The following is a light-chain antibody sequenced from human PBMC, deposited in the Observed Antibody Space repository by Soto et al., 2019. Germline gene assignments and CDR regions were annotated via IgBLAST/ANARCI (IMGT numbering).Light chain of an antibody. J-gene: IGLJ1*01. V-gene: IGLV2-14*03. CDR1: SRDVGAYDY. CDR2: YVD. Sequence: QSALTQPASVSGSPGQSITISCTGTSRDVGAYDYVSWYLQYPDKAPQLLIYYVDHRPSGVSSRFSGSKSGNTASLTISGLQAEDEGDYYCCSYADGSIYFFGTGTKGTAL. CDR3: CSYADGSIYF.